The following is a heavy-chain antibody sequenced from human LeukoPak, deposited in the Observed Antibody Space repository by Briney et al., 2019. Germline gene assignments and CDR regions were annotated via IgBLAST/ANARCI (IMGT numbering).Heavy chain of an antibody. J-gene: IGHJ4*02. D-gene: IGHD6-13*01. CDR3: ARLYLSSSFDY. V-gene: IGHV4-4*02. CDR1: GGSISSSNW. Sequence: SETLSLTCAVSGGSISSSNWWSWVRQPPGKGLEWIGEVYHSGGTNYNPSLKSRVTISVDKSKNEFSLKLTSVTAADTAVYYCARLYLSSSFDYWGQGTLVTVSS. CDR2: VYHSGGT.